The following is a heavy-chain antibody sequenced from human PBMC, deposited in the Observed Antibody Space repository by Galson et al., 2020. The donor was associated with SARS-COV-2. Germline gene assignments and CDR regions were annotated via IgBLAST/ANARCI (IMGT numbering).Heavy chain of an antibody. D-gene: IGHD1-26*01. CDR3: AKDRASILMGARLDS. V-gene: IGHV3-23*01. CDR2: ITNSRDAT. J-gene: IGHJ4*02. Sequence: GGSLRLSCAASGFIFSDYAMSWVRQAPGKGLEWVADITNSRDATSDAAPARGRFTISRDNSRNTLYLQMNSLRAEDTAIYFCAKDRASILMGARLDSWGQGVLVTVSS. CDR1: GFIFSDYA.